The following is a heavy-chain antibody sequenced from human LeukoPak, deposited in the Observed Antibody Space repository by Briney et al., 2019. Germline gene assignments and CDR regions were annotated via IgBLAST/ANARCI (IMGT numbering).Heavy chain of an antibody. CDR1: GDSVSSNSAA. V-gene: IGHV6-1*01. Sequence: SQTLSLTCVISGDSVSSNSAAWNWIRQSPSRGLEWLGRTYYRSRWYNDYAVSVKSRISINPDTSKNQFSLQLNSVTPEDTAVYYCARGGEYSSGWYYFDYWGQGTLVTVSS. J-gene: IGHJ4*02. CDR3: ARGGEYSSGWYYFDY. D-gene: IGHD6-19*01. CDR2: TYYRSRWYN.